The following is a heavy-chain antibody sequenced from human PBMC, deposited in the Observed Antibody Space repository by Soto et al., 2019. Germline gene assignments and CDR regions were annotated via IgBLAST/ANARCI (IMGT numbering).Heavy chain of an antibody. Sequence: EVQLVESGGGLVKPGESLRLSCAASGFTFSSYSMNWVRQAPGKGLEWVSSISSSSSYIYYADSVKGRFTISRDNAKNSLYLQMNSLRAEDTAVYYCARVGLLELGYYYYGMDVWGQGTTVTVSS. D-gene: IGHD1-7*01. CDR2: ISSSSSYI. J-gene: IGHJ6*02. CDR1: GFTFSSYS. V-gene: IGHV3-21*01. CDR3: ARVGLLELGYYYYGMDV.